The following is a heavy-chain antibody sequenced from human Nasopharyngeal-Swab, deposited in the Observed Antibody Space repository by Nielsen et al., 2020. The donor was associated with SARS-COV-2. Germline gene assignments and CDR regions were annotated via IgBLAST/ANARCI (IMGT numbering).Heavy chain of an antibody. CDR2: ISSSGSTI. V-gene: IGHV3-11*04. D-gene: IGHD3-3*01. CDR3: ARDADYDFWSGYSAFDY. J-gene: IGHJ4*02. CDR1: GFTFSDYY. Sequence: GESLKISCAASGFTFSDYYMSWIRQAPGKGLEWVSYISSSGSTIYYADSVKGRFTISRDNAKNSLYLQMNSLRAEDTAVYYCARDADYDFWSGYSAFDYWGQGTLVTVSS.